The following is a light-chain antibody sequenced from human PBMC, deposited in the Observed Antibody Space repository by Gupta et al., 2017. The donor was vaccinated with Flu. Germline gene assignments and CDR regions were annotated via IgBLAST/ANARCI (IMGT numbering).Light chain of an antibody. CDR3: QEWDRESDSDLP. CDR2: DDN. Sequence: SYVLTQPPSVSVAPGPTARITCGGNNIGSKSVHWYQQKPGQAPVLLVYDDNDRRSGVPERCSCSNSGNTATTIISRVDAGEEADYYCQEWDRESDSDLPFGGGTKLTVL. CDR1: NIGSKS. J-gene: IGLJ2*01. V-gene: IGLV3-21*02.